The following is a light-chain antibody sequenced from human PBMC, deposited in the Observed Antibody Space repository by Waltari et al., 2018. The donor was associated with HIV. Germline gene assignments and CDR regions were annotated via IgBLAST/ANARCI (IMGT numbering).Light chain of an antibody. CDR3: SSYAGSSSFV. CDR1: STAVGGYNY. Sequence: QSALTQPPSASGSPGQSFTISCPGPSTAVGGYNYVPWYQQHPGKAPKLMIYDVNRRPSGVPDRFSGSKSGNTASLTVSGLQAEDEADYFCSSYAGSSSFVFGTGTKVTVL. J-gene: IGLJ1*01. CDR2: DVN. V-gene: IGLV2-8*01.